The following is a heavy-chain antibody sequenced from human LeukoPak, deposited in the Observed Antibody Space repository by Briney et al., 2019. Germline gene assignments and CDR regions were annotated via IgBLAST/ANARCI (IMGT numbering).Heavy chain of an antibody. CDR3: ARAYYYESSGYYSLGVSYFHGMDV. J-gene: IGHJ6*02. CDR1: GFSFSEYN. V-gene: IGHV3-30*03. CDR2: ILSDGKRD. Sequence: GEPLRLSCAASGFSFSEYNMQWLRQTPGKGLEWMGIILSDGKRDYYADSVKGRFTISRDNSKNTLYLQMNSLRAEDTAVYYCARAYYYESSGYYSLGVSYFHGMDVWGQGTTVTVSS. D-gene: IGHD3-22*01.